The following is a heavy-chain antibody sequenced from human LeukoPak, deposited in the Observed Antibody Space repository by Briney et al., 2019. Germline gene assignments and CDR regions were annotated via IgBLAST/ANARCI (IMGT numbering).Heavy chain of an antibody. CDR1: GGSISSGGYS. CDR3: ARSLDYYGSGSNWFDP. J-gene: IGHJ5*02. V-gene: IGHV4-30-2*01. D-gene: IGHD3-10*01. CDR2: IYHSGST. Sequence: PSQTLPLTCAVSGGSISSGGYSWSWIRQPPGKGLEWIGYIYHSGSTYYNPSLKSRGTISVDRSKNQFSLKLSSVTAADTAVYYCARSLDYYGSGSNWFDPWGQGTLVTVSS.